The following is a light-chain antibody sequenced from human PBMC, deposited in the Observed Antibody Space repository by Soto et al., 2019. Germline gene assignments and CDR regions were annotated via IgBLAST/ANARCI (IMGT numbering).Light chain of an antibody. V-gene: IGKV1-5*01. CDR3: LQLNTYPWT. J-gene: IGKJ1*01. Sequence: DIQMTQSPSTLSASVGDRFTITCRASQSISVWLAWYQQKQGKXHKXXIYAASTLQSGVPSRFSGSGSGTELTITISSLQPEDGETYYCLQLNTYPWTFGQGTKVDIK. CDR1: QSISVW. CDR2: AAS.